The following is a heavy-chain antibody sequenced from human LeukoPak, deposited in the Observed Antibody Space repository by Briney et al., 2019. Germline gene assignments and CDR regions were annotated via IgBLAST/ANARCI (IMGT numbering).Heavy chain of an antibody. J-gene: IGHJ4*02. CDR1: GFTFNNYG. Sequence: QPGRSLRLSCAASGFTFNNYGMHWVRQAPGKGLEWVAVVSFDGSQKYEADSVKGRFTISRDNAKNSLYLQMNSLRAEDTAVYYCARGGNYYDSSRGLDYWGQGTLVTVSS. V-gene: IGHV3-30*03. CDR3: ARGGNYYDSSRGLDY. CDR2: VSFDGSQK. D-gene: IGHD3-22*01.